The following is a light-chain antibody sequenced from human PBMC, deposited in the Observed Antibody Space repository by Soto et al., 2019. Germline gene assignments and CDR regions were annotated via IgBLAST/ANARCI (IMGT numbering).Light chain of an antibody. J-gene: IGKJ1*01. CDR1: QSLTSN. V-gene: IGKV3-15*01. CDR2: GAS. CDR3: QQYETWPRT. Sequence: EIVMTQSPATLSVSPGERATLSCRASQSLTSNLAWYQQKPGQAPRLLIYGASTRATGIPAKFSGSGSGTDFTLTIRSLQSEDFAVYYCQQYETWPRTFGQGTKVEIK.